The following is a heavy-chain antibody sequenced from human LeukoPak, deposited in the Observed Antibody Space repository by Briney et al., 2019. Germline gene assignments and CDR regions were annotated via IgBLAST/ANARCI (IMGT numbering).Heavy chain of an antibody. CDR2: ISGSGGTT. CDR1: GFTFSSYA. V-gene: IGHV3-23*01. CDR3: AKDQGGAFDI. Sequence: GGSLRLSCAASGFTFSSYAMSWVRQAPGKGLEWVSAISGSGGTTYYADSVRGRFTISRDNSKNTLYLQMNSLRAEDTAVYYCAKDQGGAFDIWGQGTMVTVSS. D-gene: IGHD1-26*01. J-gene: IGHJ3*02.